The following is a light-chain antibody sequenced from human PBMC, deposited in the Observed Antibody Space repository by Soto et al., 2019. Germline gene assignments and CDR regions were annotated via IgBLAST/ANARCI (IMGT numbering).Light chain of an antibody. Sequence: DIQMTQSPSTLSASLGDRVTITCRASQSISSWLAWYQQKPGKEPQLLIYDASSLESGVPSRFSGRGSGTAFTLTISSLQPHDFATYYCQQYTNTNNPWMFGQGTKVDI. J-gene: IGKJ1*01. CDR3: QQYTNTNNPWM. CDR1: QSISSW. CDR2: DAS. V-gene: IGKV1-5*01.